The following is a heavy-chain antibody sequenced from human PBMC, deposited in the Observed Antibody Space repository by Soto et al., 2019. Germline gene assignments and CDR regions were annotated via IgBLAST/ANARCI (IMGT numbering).Heavy chain of an antibody. CDR2: INHSGST. CDR3: ARGKAPNYVWGSYRIPQYRYYGMDV. V-gene: IGHV4-34*01. Sequence: KSSETLSLTCAVYGGSFSGYYWSWIRQPPGKGLEWIGEINHSGSTNYNPSLKSRVTISVDTSKNQFSLKLSSVTAADTAVYYCARGKAPNYVWGSYRIPQYRYYGMDVWGQGTTVTVSS. CDR1: GGSFSGYY. D-gene: IGHD3-16*02. J-gene: IGHJ6*02.